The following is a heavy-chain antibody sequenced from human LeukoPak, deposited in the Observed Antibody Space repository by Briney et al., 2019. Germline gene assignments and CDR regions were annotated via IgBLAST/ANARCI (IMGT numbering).Heavy chain of an antibody. Sequence: GGSLRLSCAASGFTFNNYAMSWVRQAPGKGLEWVSAISGSGGTTNHADSVKGRFTISRDNAKNSLYLQMNSLRAEDTAVYYCARLTRYRIYIDYWGQGTLVTVSS. D-gene: IGHD1-26*01. V-gene: IGHV3-23*01. CDR1: GFTFNNYA. CDR2: ISGSGGTT. J-gene: IGHJ4*02. CDR3: ARLTRYRIYIDY.